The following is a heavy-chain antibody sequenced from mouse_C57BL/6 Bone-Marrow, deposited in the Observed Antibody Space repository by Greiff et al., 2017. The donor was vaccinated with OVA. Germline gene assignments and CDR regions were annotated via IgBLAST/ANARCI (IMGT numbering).Heavy chain of an antibody. V-gene: IGHV1-59*01. Sequence: QVQLQQPGAELVRPGASVKLSCKASGYTFTSYGMHWVKQRPGQGLEWLGVIDPSGGYTNYNEKFKGKATLTVDKSSSTAYMQLSSLTSEDSAGDNCARARLRREGFDYWGQGTLVTVSA. CDR2: IDPSGGYT. CDR3: ARARLRREGFDY. CDR1: GYTFTSYG. J-gene: IGHJ3*01.